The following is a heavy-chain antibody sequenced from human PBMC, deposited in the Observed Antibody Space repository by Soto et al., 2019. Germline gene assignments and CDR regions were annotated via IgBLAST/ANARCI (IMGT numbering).Heavy chain of an antibody. D-gene: IGHD4-4*01. Sequence: PGGSLRLSCAASGLTVSGKKYVAWVRQAPGKGLEWVSGFYDLDGTYYADSLKGRFTTSGDSSRTIVYLQMNGLRPEDTAVYYCSTWHLQEHAYDVWGQGTTVTVSS. J-gene: IGHJ3*01. V-gene: IGHV3-53*01. CDR3: STWHLQEHAYDV. CDR2: FYDLDGT. CDR1: GLTVSGKKY.